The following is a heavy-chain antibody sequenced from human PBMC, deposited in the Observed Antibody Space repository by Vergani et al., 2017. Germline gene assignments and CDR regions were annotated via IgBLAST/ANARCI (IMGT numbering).Heavy chain of an antibody. CDR1: GFTFSSYS. CDR2: ISSSSSYI. Sequence: EVQLVESGGGLVKPGGSLRLSCAASGFTFSSYSMNWVRQAPGKGLEWVSSISSSSSYIYYADSVKGRFTISRDNAKNSLYLQMNSLRAEDTAVYYCATMGVVVAATPEEHNWFDPWGQGTLVTVSS. V-gene: IGHV3-21*04. CDR3: ATMGVVVAATPEEHNWFDP. J-gene: IGHJ5*02. D-gene: IGHD2-15*01.